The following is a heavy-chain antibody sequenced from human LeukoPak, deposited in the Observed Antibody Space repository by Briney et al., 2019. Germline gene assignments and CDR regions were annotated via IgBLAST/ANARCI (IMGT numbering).Heavy chain of an antibody. V-gene: IGHV4-31*03. CDR3: ARVSVAGTGPDY. CDR1: GGSISSGGYY. Sequence: PSQTLSLTCTVSGGSISSGGYYWSWIRQHPGKGLEWIGYIYYSGSTYYNPSLKSRVTISVDTSKNQISLKLSSVTAADTAVYYCARVSVAGTGPDYWGQGTLVTVSS. CDR2: IYYSGST. D-gene: IGHD6-13*01. J-gene: IGHJ4*02.